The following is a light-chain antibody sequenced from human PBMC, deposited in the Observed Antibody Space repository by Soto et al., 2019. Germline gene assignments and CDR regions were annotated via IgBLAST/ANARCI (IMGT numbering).Light chain of an antibody. CDR1: QSISSY. V-gene: IGKV1-39*01. Sequence: DIQMTQSPSSLSASVGDRVTITCRASQSISSYLNWYQQKPGKAPKLLIYAASSLQSGDPSRFSGSGSETDFTLTISSMQPEDFATYYCQQSYSTPFSFGPGTKVDIK. CDR2: AAS. J-gene: IGKJ3*01. CDR3: QQSYSTPFS.